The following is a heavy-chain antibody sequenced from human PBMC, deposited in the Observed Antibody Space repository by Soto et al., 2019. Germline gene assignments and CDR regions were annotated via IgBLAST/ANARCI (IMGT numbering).Heavy chain of an antibody. Sequence: SETLSLTCTVSGGSISGYYWSWLRQPPGKGLQWIGYIYNIGSTNYNPSLRSRVTISVDTSKNQFSLKLSSVTAADTAVYYCAREXYDSRNYYYYGMDVWGQGTTVTVSS. CDR2: IYNIGST. CDR1: GGSISGYY. CDR3: AREXYDSRNYYYYGMDV. D-gene: IGHD3-22*01. J-gene: IGHJ6*02. V-gene: IGHV4-59*01.